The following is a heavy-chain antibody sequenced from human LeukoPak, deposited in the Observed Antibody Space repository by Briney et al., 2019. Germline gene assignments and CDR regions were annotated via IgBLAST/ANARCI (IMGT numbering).Heavy chain of an antibody. CDR3: ARDFGDYRADY. V-gene: IGHV4-39*01. CDR2: IHYSGNT. Sequence: PSETLSLTCTVSGGSINSDYYWGWIRQPPGKELEWIGTIHYSGNTYYNPSLKSRVAMSADTSKNQFSLRLSSVTAADTAVYYCARDFGDYRADYWGQGTLVIVSS. D-gene: IGHD4-17*01. J-gene: IGHJ4*02. CDR1: GGSINSDYY.